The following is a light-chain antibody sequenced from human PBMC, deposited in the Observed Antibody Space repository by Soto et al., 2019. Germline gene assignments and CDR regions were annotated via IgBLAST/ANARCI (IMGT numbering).Light chain of an antibody. CDR1: ISDVGAYNY. CDR2: EVS. Sequence: QSALTQPASVSGSPGQSITISCTGSISDVGAYNYVSWYQQHPGKAPKLMIYEVSNRPSGVAFRFSGSKSGNTASLTIPGLQAEDEGDYFCSSYTRSTTWLFGGGTKVTVL. CDR3: SSYTRSTTWL. V-gene: IGLV2-14*01. J-gene: IGLJ3*02.